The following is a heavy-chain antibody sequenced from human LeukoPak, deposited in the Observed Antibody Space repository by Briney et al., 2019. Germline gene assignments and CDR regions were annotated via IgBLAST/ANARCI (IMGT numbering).Heavy chain of an antibody. Sequence: SETLSLTCTVSGGSISRYYWSWIRQPPGKGLEWIGYIYYSGSTNYNPSLKSRVTISVDTSKNQFSLKLSSVTAADTAVYYCARSARNYYDSSPSLWGQGTLVTVSS. CDR3: ARSARNYYDSSPSL. CDR1: GGSISRYY. V-gene: IGHV4-59*01. CDR2: IYYSGST. J-gene: IGHJ4*02. D-gene: IGHD3-22*01.